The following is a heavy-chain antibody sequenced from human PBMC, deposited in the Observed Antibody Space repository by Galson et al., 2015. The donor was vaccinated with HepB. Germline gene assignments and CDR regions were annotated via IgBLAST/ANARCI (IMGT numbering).Heavy chain of an antibody. Sequence: SLRLSCAASGFTFSSYSMNWVRQAPGKGLEWVSSIRSSSSYTYYADSVKGRFTIPRDNAKNSLYLQMNSLRAEDTAVYYCAWLRISSGWYGNFDYWGQGTLVTVSS. J-gene: IGHJ4*02. CDR2: IRSSSSYT. D-gene: IGHD6-19*01. CDR3: AWLRISSGWYGNFDY. CDR1: GFTFSSYS. V-gene: IGHV3-21*01.